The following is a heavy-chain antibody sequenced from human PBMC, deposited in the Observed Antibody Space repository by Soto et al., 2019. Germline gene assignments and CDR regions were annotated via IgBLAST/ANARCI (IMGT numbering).Heavy chain of an antibody. CDR3: ARVRASWYWDF. J-gene: IGHJ4*01. V-gene: IGHV1-3*01. D-gene: IGHD2-8*02. CDR1: AYTFTNYV. Sequence: ASVKVSCKTIAYTFTNYVSHWVRQAPGQGLEWMGWINAGTGNTKYSQKLQDRLTISRDTSAATAYLDLSRLASEDTAVYYCARVRASWYWDFWGHGTLVTVSS. CDR2: INAGTGNT.